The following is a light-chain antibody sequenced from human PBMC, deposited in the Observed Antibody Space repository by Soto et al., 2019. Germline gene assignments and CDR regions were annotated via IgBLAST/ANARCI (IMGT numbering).Light chain of an antibody. J-gene: IGKJ3*01. CDR2: WAS. Sequence: DIVMTQSPDSLAVSLGERATINCKSSQSILYSSDNKNYLAWYQQKAGQPPKVLMYWASIRESGVPDRFSGSGAGTDFSLPISSLQAEDVGVYYCQQYYSSPPFTFGPGTKVDIK. V-gene: IGKV4-1*01. CDR1: QSILYSSDNKNY. CDR3: QQYYSSPPFT.